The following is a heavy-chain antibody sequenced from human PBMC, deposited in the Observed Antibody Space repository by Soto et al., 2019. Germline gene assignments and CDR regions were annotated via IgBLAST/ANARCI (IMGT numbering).Heavy chain of an antibody. CDR3: AKEGCGGDCYGENDFDI. CDR2: ISGSGGST. D-gene: IGHD2-21*02. CDR1: GFTFSSYA. J-gene: IGHJ3*02. V-gene: IGHV3-23*01. Sequence: GGSLRLSCAASGFTFSSYAMSWVRQAPGKGLEWVSAISGSGGSTYYADSVKGRFTISRDNSKDTLYLQMNSLRAEDTAVYYCAKEGCGGDCYGENDFDIWGQGTMVTVSS.